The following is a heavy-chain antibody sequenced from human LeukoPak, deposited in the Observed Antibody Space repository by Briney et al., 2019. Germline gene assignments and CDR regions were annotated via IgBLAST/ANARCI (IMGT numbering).Heavy chain of an antibody. D-gene: IGHD6-19*01. CDR1: GLTFSHYA. CDR3: AKGSGSGWYGWFAP. CDR2: IDASGGAT. Sequence: PGGSLRLSCAASGLTFSHYAMYWVRQAPGKGLEWVSSIDASGGATYYADSVKGRFTISRDNSKNTFYLQMNSLRAEDTAVYFCAKGSGSGWYGWFAPWGQGTLVTVSS. V-gene: IGHV3-23*01. J-gene: IGHJ5*02.